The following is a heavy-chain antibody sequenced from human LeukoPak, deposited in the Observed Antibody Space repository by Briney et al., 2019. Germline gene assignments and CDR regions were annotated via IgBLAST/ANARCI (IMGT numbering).Heavy chain of an antibody. Sequence: SSETLSLTCAVYGGSFSGYYWSWIRQPPGKGLEWIGEINHSGSTNYNPSPKSRVTISVDTSKNQFSLKLSSVTAADTAVYYCARGARYSYGYCAFDIWGQGTMVTVSS. D-gene: IGHD5-18*01. CDR1: GGSFSGYY. CDR2: INHSGST. J-gene: IGHJ3*02. V-gene: IGHV4-34*01. CDR3: ARGARYSYGYCAFDI.